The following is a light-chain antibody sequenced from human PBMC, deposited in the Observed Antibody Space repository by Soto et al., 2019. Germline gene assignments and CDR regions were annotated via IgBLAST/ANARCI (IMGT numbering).Light chain of an antibody. CDR3: QQYENLRLHT. V-gene: IGKV1-33*01. J-gene: IGKJ2*01. CDR2: DAS. Sequence: DIQMTQSPSPLSASVGDRVTITCRASQTIRNYLNWYQQKPGRAPKLLIYDASTLETGVPSRFSGSGSGTHFTFTISSLQPEDVGTYYCQQYENLRLHTFGPGTKL. CDR1: QTIRNY.